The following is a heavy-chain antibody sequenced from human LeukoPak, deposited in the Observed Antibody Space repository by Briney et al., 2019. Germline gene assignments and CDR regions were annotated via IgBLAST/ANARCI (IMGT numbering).Heavy chain of an antibody. V-gene: IGHV3-48*03. D-gene: IGHD6-6*01. CDR3: ARGGAARPDY. CDR2: ISSSGSTI. J-gene: IGHJ4*02. Sequence: GGSLRLSCAASGFTFSSYEMNWVRQAPGKGLEWVSYISSSGSTIYYADSVRGRFTISRDNARSSLYLQMNSLRAEDTAVYYCARGGAARPDYWGQGTLVTVFS. CDR1: GFTFSSYE.